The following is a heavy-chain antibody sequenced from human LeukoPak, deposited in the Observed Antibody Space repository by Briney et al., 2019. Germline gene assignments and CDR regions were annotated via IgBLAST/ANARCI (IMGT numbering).Heavy chain of an antibody. V-gene: IGHV1-18*01. D-gene: IGHD1-14*01. CDR2: ISAYDAET. Sequence: ASVMVSCRASGYTFVRHGVNWVRPAPGQGLEWMGWISAYDAETHYAERLQGRVTMTRDISASTVYMELRSLTSDDTAVYYCARDSRSPGPVFSDYWGQGTLVTVSS. CDR3: ARDSRSPGPVFSDY. J-gene: IGHJ4*02. CDR1: GYTFVRHG.